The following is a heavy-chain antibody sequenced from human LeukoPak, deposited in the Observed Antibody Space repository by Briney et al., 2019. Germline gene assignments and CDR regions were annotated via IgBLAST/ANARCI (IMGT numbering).Heavy chain of an antibody. CDR3: ARTSHGSPFDCYYMDA. V-gene: IGHV3-23*01. J-gene: IGHJ6*03. D-gene: IGHD5-18*01. Sequence: GGSLRLSCVASGFTFSTYGMSWVRQAPGKGLEWVSAISGSGGSTYYADSVKGRFTISRDNSKNTLYLQMSSLRGEDTAVYYCARTSHGSPFDCYYMDAWGKGTTVTISS. CDR1: GFTFSTYG. CDR2: ISGSGGST.